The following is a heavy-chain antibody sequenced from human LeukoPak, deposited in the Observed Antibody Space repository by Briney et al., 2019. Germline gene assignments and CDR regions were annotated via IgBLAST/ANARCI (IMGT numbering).Heavy chain of an antibody. J-gene: IGHJ5*02. CDR2: IYSGGTT. CDR3: AKDMPPGALWFGEYH. D-gene: IGHD3-10*01. V-gene: IGHV3-53*05. Sequence: GGSLRLSCAASGFTVSSNYMSWVRQAPGKGLEWVSVIYSGGTTYYADSVKGRFTISRDNAKNSLYLQMNSLRAEDTALYYCAKDMPPGALWFGEYHWGQGTLVTVSS. CDR1: GFTVSSNY.